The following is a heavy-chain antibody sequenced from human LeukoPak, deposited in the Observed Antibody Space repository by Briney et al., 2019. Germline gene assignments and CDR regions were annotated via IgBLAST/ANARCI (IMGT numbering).Heavy chain of an antibody. CDR1: GFTFNSYW. D-gene: IGHD1-26*01. CDR3: AKDSRSDYNFLGFGY. V-gene: IGHV3-7*01. CDR2: IKQDGSEK. J-gene: IGHJ4*02. Sequence: GGSLRLSCAASGFTFNSYWMSWVRQAPGKGLEWVANIKQDGSEKYYVDSVKGRFTISRDNAKNSLYLQMNSLRADDTAVYYCAKDSRSDYNFLGFGYWGQGTLVTVSS.